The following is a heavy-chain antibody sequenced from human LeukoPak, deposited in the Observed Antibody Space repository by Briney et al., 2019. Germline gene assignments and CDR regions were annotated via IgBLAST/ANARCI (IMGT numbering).Heavy chain of an antibody. Sequence: SETLSLTCTVSGYSINSGYYWSWIRQPPGKRLEWIGSIYYSGSTYSNPTLKSRLTISVDTSKNQISLNLTSVTAADAAVYYCARGESTAMDDYWGQGTLVTVSS. CDR3: ARGESTAMDDY. V-gene: IGHV4-38-2*02. CDR1: GYSINSGYY. D-gene: IGHD5-18*01. CDR2: IYYSGST. J-gene: IGHJ4*02.